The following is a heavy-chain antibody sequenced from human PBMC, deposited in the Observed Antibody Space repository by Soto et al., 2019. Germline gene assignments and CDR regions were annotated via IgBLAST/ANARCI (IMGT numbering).Heavy chain of an antibody. CDR2: IYYSGST. CDR1: GGSISSSSYY. D-gene: IGHD6-13*01. J-gene: IGHJ4*02. CDR3: ARHRKAAAGTYYFDY. Sequence: SETLSLTCTVSGGSISSSSYYWGWIRQPPGKGLEWIGSIYYSGSTYYNPSLKSRVTISVDTSKNQFSLKLSSVTAADTAVYYCARHRKAAAGTYYFDYWGQGTLVTVSS. V-gene: IGHV4-39*01.